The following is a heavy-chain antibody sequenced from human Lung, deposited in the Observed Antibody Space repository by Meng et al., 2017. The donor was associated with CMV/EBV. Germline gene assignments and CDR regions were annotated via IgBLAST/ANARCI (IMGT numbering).Heavy chain of an antibody. CDR3: ARGKQDAWELLAY. CDR2: IDDSGST. J-gene: IGHJ4*02. V-gene: IGHV4-4*02. CDR1: GVSISSNIR. Sequence: VQLTGSGPELVKPSGTRSLTCGVSGVSISSNIRWTWVRQPPGKGLEWIGDIDDSGSTNYNPSLNSRISISLDKSKNHFSLKVNSVTAADTAVYYCARGKQDAWELLAYWGQGALVTVSS. D-gene: IGHD1-26*01.